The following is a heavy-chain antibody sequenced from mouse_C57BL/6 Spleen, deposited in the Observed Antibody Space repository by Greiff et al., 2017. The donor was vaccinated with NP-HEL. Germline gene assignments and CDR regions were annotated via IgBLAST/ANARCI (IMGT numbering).Heavy chain of an antibody. D-gene: IGHD1-1*01. Sequence: VQLQQSGPELVKPGASVKISCKASGYTFTDYYMNWVKQSHGKSLEWIGDINPNNGGTSYNQKFKGKATLTVDKSSSTAYMELRSLTSEDSAVYYCASPHYYGSSYHYWYFDVWGTGTTVTVSS. J-gene: IGHJ1*03. V-gene: IGHV1-26*01. CDR2: INPNNGGT. CDR1: GYTFTDYY. CDR3: ASPHYYGSSYHYWYFDV.